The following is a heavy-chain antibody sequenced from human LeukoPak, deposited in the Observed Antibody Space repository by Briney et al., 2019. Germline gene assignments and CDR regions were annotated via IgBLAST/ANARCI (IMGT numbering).Heavy chain of an antibody. V-gene: IGHV3-74*01. CDR3: ARAVVGADFDY. CDR2: INSDGSST. CDR1: GFTFSSNW. D-gene: IGHD1-26*01. J-gene: IGHJ4*02. Sequence: GGSLRLSCAASGFTFSSNWMHWVRQAPGKRLVWVSRINSDGSSTSYADPVKGRFTISRDNAKNTLYLQMNSLRAEDTAVYYCARAVVGADFDYWGQGTLVTVSS.